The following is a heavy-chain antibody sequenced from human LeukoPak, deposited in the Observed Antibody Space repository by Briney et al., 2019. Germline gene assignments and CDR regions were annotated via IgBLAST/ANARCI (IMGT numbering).Heavy chain of an antibody. CDR3: TTGGVFDL. Sequence: PGGSLGLSCAASGFTFSNAWMSWVRQAPGKGLEWVGRITSKTDGGTTDYAAPVKGRFTISRDDSKNTLYLQMSSLKAEDTAVYYCTTGGVFDLWGQGTMVTVSS. J-gene: IGHJ3*01. CDR1: GFTFSNAW. CDR2: ITSKTDGGTT. V-gene: IGHV3-15*01.